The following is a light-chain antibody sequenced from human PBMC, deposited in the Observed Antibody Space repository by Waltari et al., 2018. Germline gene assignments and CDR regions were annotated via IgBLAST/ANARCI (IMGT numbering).Light chain of an antibody. Sequence: QSALTQPTSVSGSPGQSITISCTGTSSDVGAYNYVSWYPQHPGQAPNLLCYDVSYRPAGISTRFSGSKSGNTASLTISGLQTEYEADYYCSSYTTTSTRLFGGGTKLTVL. CDR2: DVS. CDR1: SSDVGAYNY. CDR3: SSYTTTSTRL. V-gene: IGLV2-14*03. J-gene: IGLJ2*01.